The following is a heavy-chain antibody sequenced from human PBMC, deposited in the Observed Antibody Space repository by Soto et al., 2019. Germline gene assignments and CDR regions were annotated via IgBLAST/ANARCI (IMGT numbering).Heavy chain of an antibody. D-gene: IGHD3-22*01. V-gene: IGHV3-15*07. CDR3: STDSYRTMIVVRFDN. J-gene: IGHJ4*01. Sequence: NPGGSLRLSCAASGVTFSNAWINWVRQAPGKGLEWVGRIKSKTDGGTTDFAAPVKGRFAISRDDSKNMVYLQMNSLKTEYTGIYYCSTDSYRTMIVVRFDNWGHGTLVTVSS. CDR2: IKSKTDGGTT. CDR1: GVTFSNAW.